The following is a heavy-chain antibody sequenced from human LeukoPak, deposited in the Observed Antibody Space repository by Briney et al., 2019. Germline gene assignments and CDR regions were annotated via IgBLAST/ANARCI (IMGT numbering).Heavy chain of an antibody. CDR2: IYYSGST. J-gene: IGHJ3*02. CDR3: ARHSRSSCDAFDI. Sequence: SETLSLTCTVSGGSISSYYWGWIRQPPGKGLEWIGSIYYSGSTYYNPSLKSRVTISVDTSKNQFSLKLSSVTAADTAVYYCARHSRSSCDAFDIWGQGTMVTVSS. V-gene: IGHV4-39*01. D-gene: IGHD6-13*01. CDR1: GGSISSYY.